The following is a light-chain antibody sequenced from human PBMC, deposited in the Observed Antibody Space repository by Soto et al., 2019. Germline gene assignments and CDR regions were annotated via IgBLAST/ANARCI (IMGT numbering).Light chain of an antibody. CDR3: QQSEALVLS. CDR1: QDITDY. J-gene: IGKJ4*01. Sequence: DIQMTQSPSSLSASVGDRVTITCQASQDITDYLHWYQQKPGKAPRLLIYDASNLETGVPSRFSGSGSGTDFTFTISSLQPEETATYYCQQSEALVLSFGGGTTVEI. CDR2: DAS. V-gene: IGKV1-33*01.